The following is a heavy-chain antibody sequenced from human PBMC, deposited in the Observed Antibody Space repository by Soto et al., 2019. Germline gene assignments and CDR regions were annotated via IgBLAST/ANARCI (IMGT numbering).Heavy chain of an antibody. CDR3: VRDGTKNLRDRFDP. D-gene: IGHD1-1*01. CDR1: CASLSGYY. Sequence: SETLSLTCNVSCASLSGYYWSWIRQPPGKGLEWIGRIYATGSTDYNPSLKSRITMSVDMSKKQFSLTLRSVTAADTAIYYCVRDGTKNLRDRFDPWGRGILVTVSS. J-gene: IGHJ5*02. CDR2: IYATGST. V-gene: IGHV4-4*07.